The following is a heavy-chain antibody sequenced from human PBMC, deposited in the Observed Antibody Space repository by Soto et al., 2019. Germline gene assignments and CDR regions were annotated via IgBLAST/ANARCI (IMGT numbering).Heavy chain of an antibody. V-gene: IGHV3-48*03. Sequence: GGSLRLSCASSVFTFSRFELHCVRQAPGKGLEWISYISSSGSTAYYASSVEGRFTISRDNANNSVYLQMDSLRAEDTALYYCTRAGCFTYLSFYWGQGGQVTVS. CDR2: ISSSGSTA. J-gene: IGHJ4*02. D-gene: IGHD2-21*01. CDR1: VFTFSRFE. CDR3: TRAGCFTYLSFY.